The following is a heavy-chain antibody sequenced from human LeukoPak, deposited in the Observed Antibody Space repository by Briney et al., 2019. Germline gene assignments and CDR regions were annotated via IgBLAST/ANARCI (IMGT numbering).Heavy chain of an antibody. CDR1: GFTFSGYY. V-gene: IGHV3-11*06. J-gene: IGHJ6*04. D-gene: IGHD3-10*01. Sequence: GGSLRLSCAASGFTFSGYYMSWIRQAPGKGLEWVSYISSSSSYTNYADSVKGRFTISRDNAKNSLYLQMNSLRAEDTAVYYCARDTGSGSYYYYGMDVWGKGTTVTVSS. CDR3: ARDTGSGSYYYYGMDV. CDR2: ISSSSSYT.